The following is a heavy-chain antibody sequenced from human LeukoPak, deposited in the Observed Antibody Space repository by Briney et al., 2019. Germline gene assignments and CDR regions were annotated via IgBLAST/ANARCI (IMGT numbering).Heavy chain of an antibody. Sequence: ASVKVSCKASGYTFTGYYMHWVRQAPGQGLEWMGWINPNSGGTNYAQKFQGRVTMTRDTSISTAYMELSRLRSDDTAVYYCARATDIVATSEFDYWGQGTLVTVSS. CDR2: INPNSGGT. CDR3: ARATDIVATSEFDY. J-gene: IGHJ4*02. CDR1: GYTFTGYY. V-gene: IGHV1-2*02. D-gene: IGHD5-12*01.